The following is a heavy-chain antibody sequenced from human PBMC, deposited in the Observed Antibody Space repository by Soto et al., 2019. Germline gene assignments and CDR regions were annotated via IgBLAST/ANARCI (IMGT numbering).Heavy chain of an antibody. CDR1: GFTFSSYA. D-gene: IGHD3-22*01. V-gene: IGHV3-23*01. Sequence: AGGSLRLSCAASGFTFSSYAMSWVRQAPGKGLEWVSAISGSGGSTYYADSVKGRFTISRDNSKNTLYLQMNSLRAEDTAVYYCAKGSPITMIVVVITTRTTNGPFDYWGQGTLVTVSS. CDR3: AKGSPITMIVVVITTRTTNGPFDY. CDR2: ISGSGGST. J-gene: IGHJ4*02.